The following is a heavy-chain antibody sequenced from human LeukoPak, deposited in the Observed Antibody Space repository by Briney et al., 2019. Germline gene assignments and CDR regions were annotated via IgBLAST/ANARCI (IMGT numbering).Heavy chain of an antibody. J-gene: IGHJ4*02. D-gene: IGHD2-21*02. CDR2: INLNSGGT. CDR3: ARVASGDWYYFDF. CDR1: GYTFTAYY. V-gene: IGHV1-2*02. Sequence: ASVKVSCKASGYTFTAYYMHWVRQAPGQGLEWMGWINLNSGGTNSAQKFQGRVTMTRDTSISAAYMELSRLGSDDTAVYYCARVASGDWYYFDFWGQGTLVTVSS.